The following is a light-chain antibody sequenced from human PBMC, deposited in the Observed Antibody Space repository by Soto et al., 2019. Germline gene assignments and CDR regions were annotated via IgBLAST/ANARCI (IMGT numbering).Light chain of an antibody. V-gene: IGLV1-51*01. J-gene: IGLJ1*01. Sequence: QSVLTQPPSVSAAPGQKVTISCSGSSSNIGNNYVSWYQQLPGTAPKLLIYDNNKRPSGIPDRFSDSKSGTSATLGITGLQTGDEADYYCGTWDSSLSAYVVGTGTKV. CDR2: DNN. CDR3: GTWDSSLSAYV. CDR1: SSNIGNNY.